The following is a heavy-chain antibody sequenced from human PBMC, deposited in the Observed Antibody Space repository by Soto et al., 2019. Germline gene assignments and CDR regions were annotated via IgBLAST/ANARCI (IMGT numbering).Heavy chain of an antibody. CDR3: ARESNVLWFGEGWFDP. Sequence: SETLSLTCTVSGGSISSGYHWAWIRQPPGMRLEWVASIFHTGTTYYNPSLTSRVTISVDTSKNQFSLKLTSVTAADSAVYYCARESNVLWFGEGWFDPWGQGTLVTVSS. V-gene: IGHV4-38-2*02. CDR1: GGSISSGYH. D-gene: IGHD3-10*01. CDR2: IFHTGTT. J-gene: IGHJ5*02.